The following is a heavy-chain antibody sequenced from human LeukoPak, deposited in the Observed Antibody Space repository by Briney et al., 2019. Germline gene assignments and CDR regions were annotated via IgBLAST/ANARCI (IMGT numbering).Heavy chain of an antibody. V-gene: IGHV3-15*01. CDR2: IKTYSEGGTT. J-gene: IGHJ4*02. D-gene: IGHD3-3*01. Sequence: GGSLRLSCAGTGFNFKNAWMSWVRQTPGQGLEWVGRIKTYSEGGTTDYSAPVKGRFTISRDDSEDTLYLQMNGLKTEDTALYYCTTDRTTIFGVVSYWGQGTQVTVSS. CDR1: GFNFKNAW. CDR3: TTDRTTIFGVVSY.